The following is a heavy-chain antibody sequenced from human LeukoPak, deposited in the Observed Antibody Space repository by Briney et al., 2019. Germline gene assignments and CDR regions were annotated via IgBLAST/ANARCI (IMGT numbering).Heavy chain of an antibody. CDR3: TRESTGMATTPSDY. D-gene: IGHD5-24*01. CDR1: GYTFTGYY. Sequence: ASVKVSCKASGYTFTGYYMHWVRQAPGQGLEWMGWINPNSGNTNYAQKLQGRVTMTTDTSTSTAYMELRSLRSDDTAVYYCTRESTGMATTPSDYWGQGTLVTVSS. J-gene: IGHJ4*02. CDR2: INPNSGNT. V-gene: IGHV1-18*04.